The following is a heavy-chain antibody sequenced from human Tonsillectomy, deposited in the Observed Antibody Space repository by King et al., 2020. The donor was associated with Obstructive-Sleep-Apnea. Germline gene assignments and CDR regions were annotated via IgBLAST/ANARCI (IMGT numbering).Heavy chain of an antibody. Sequence: VQLVQSGAEVKEPGSSVKVSCKASGGTFSSSGLSWVRQAPGQGLEWMGSIMPMFSTTNYAQNFRGRVTMTADESTSTAFLDLSSLSSEDTAIYYCARRGAAGYFESWGQGTLVTVSS. D-gene: IGHD1-14*01. V-gene: IGHV1-69*13. J-gene: IGHJ4*02. CDR2: IMPMFSTT. CDR1: GGTFSSSG. CDR3: ARRGAAGYFES.